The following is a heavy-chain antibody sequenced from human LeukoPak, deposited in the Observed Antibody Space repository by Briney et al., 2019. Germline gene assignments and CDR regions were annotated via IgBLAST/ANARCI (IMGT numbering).Heavy chain of an antibody. CDR2: ISGSGGST. CDR3: AMSRRTYYYDSSGPTGY. J-gene: IGHJ4*02. D-gene: IGHD3-22*01. CDR1: GFTFSSYA. V-gene: IGHV3-23*01. Sequence: PGGSLRLSCAASGFTFSSYAMSWVRQAPGKGLEWVSAISGSGGSTYYADSVEGRFTISRDNSKNTLYLQMNSLRAEDTAVYYCAMSRRTYYYDSSGPTGYWGQGTLVTVSS.